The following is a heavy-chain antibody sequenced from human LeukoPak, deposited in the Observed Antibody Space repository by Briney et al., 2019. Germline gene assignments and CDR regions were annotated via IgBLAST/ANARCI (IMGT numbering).Heavy chain of an antibody. V-gene: IGHV3-23*01. CDR3: AKDRWSGFSAFEY. D-gene: IGHD3-3*01. J-gene: IGHJ4*02. Sequence: GGSLRLSCAASGSSFSSYAMSWVRQAPGKGLEWVSTVTAGGDDTYYADSVKGRFTISRDNSKSTVYLQMNGLRADDTAVYYCAKDRWSGFSAFEYWGRGTLVTASS. CDR2: VTAGGDDT. CDR1: GSSFSSYA.